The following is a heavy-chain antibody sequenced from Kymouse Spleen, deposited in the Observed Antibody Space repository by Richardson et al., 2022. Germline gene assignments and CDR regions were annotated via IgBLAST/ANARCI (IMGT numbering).Heavy chain of an antibody. CDR2: IKSKTDGGTT. CDR3: TTDDYSSSSYYYYGMDV. CDR1: GFTFSNAW. V-gene: IGHV3-15*01. D-gene: IGHD6-6*01. Sequence: EVQLVESGGGLVKPGGSLRLSCAASGFTFSNAWMSWVRQAPGKGLEWVGRIKSKTDGGTTDYAAPVKGRFTISRDDSKNTLYLQMNSLKTEDTAVYYCTTDDYSSSSYYYYGMDVWGQGTTVTVSS. J-gene: IGHJ6*02.